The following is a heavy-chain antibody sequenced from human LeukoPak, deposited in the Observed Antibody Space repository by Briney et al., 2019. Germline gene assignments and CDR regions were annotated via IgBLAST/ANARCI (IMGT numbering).Heavy chain of an antibody. Sequence: GGSLTLSCVGSGFSFSSYWMYWVRQPPGKGLEWVSRISGEGRTPHYAGSVQGRFTVSRDNAKNTLYLQINNLRAEDTAVYDCAREVEKVPRNMGTYYYYYMDVWGKGTSVSVSS. V-gene: IGHV3-74*01. CDR3: AREVEKVPRNMGTYYYYYMDV. D-gene: IGHD2/OR15-2a*01. CDR2: ISGEGRTP. CDR1: GFSFSSYW. J-gene: IGHJ6*03.